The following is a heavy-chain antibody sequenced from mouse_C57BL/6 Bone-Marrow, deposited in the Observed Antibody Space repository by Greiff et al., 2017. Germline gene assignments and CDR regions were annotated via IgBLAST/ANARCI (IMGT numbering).Heavy chain of an antibody. CDR3: ARETTMVSAWFAY. D-gene: IGHD2-2*01. Sequence: QVQLQQPGAELVKPGASVKLSCKASGYTFTSYWMQWVKQRPGQGLEWIGEIDPSDSYTNYNQQFKGKATLTVDTSSSTAYMQLSSLTSEDSAVYYGARETTMVSAWFAYWGQGTLVTVSA. J-gene: IGHJ3*01. CDR1: GYTFTSYW. CDR2: IDPSDSYT. V-gene: IGHV1-50*01.